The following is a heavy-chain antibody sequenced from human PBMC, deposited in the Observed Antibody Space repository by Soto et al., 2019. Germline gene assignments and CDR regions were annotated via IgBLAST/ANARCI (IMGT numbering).Heavy chain of an antibody. J-gene: IGHJ5*02. D-gene: IGHD4-17*01. CDR1: GFSLRNGGVG. Sequence: QITLKESGPTLVKPTQTLTLTCTFSGFSLRNGGVGVGWIRQPPGKALEWLALIYWNDDTRYSPSLKSRLTLIKDTSKNQVLLTLAHKDPLDTATYYWGHKGYCDYPRDNWFGPWGQGTLDTVPS. CDR3: GHKGYCDYPRDNWFGP. V-gene: IGHV2-5*01. CDR2: IYWNDDT.